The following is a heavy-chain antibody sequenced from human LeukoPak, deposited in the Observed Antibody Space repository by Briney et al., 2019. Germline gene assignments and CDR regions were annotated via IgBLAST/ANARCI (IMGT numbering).Heavy chain of an antibody. CDR2: ISSSSSYI. CDR3: ARVKDGDYSPFDY. D-gene: IGHD4-17*01. CDR1: GFTFSSYS. V-gene: IGHV3-21*01. J-gene: IGHJ4*02. Sequence: GGSLRLSCAASGFTFSSYSMNWVRQAPGKGLEWVSSISSSSSYIYYADSVKGRFTISRDNARNSLYLQMNSLRAEDTAVYYCARVKDGDYSPFDYWGQGTLVTVSS.